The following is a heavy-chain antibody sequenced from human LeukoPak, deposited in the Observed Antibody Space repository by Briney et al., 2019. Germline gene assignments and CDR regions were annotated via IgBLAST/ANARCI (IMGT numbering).Heavy chain of an antibody. D-gene: IGHD3-10*01. Sequence: SETLSLTCAVSGGSISSGGYSWSWIRQPPGKGLEWIGYIYHSGSTYYNPSLKSRVTISVDRSKNQFSLKLSSVTAADTAVYYCASRGGSGSSGNWFDPWGQGTLVTVSS. V-gene: IGHV4-30-2*01. J-gene: IGHJ5*02. CDR3: ASRGGSGSSGNWFDP. CDR1: GGSISSGGYS. CDR2: IYHSGST.